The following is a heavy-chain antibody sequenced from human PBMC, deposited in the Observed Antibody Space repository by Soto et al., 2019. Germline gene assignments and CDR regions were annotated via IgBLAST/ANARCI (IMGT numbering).Heavy chain of an antibody. V-gene: IGHV4-30-4*01. D-gene: IGHD3-10*01. CDR3: ARAPNRIWFGESRSWFDP. CDR1: GGSISSGDYY. J-gene: IGHJ5*02. CDR2: IYYSGST. Sequence: PSETLSLTCTVSGGSISSGDYYWSWIRQPPGKGLEWIGYIYYSGSTYYNPSLKSRVTISVDTSKNQFSLKLSSVTAADTAVYYCARAPNRIWFGESRSWFDPWGQGTLVTVSS.